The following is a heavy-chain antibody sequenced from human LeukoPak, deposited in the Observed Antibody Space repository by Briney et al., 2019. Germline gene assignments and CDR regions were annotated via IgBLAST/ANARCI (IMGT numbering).Heavy chain of an antibody. CDR3: AKDRPREGDYGSALDY. Sequence: GGSLRLSCAASGFTFSSYTMHWVRQAPGKGLEWVAFISYDGSNKYYADSVEGRFTISRDNSKNTLYLQMNSLRAEDTAVHYCAKDRPREGDYGSALDYWGQGTLVTVSS. CDR1: GFTFSSYT. CDR2: ISYDGSNK. V-gene: IGHV3-30*04. J-gene: IGHJ4*02. D-gene: IGHD4-17*01.